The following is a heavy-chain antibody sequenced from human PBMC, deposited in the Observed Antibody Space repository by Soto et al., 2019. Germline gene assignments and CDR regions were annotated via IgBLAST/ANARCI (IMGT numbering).Heavy chain of an antibody. V-gene: IGHV1-69*01. J-gene: IGHJ4*02. CDR3: PRVGYTSGPTLAY. Sequence: QVQLVQSGAEVKKPGSSVKVSCKASVGTFNSYAISWVRQAPGHGLEWMGGIIPIFGTAKDAQKVQGRVTITADESTNTGYLELTNCTSEDPAVSVCPRVGYTSGPTLAYWGQGTRVIASS. CDR2: IIPIFGTA. D-gene: IGHD5-12*01. CDR1: VGTFNSYA.